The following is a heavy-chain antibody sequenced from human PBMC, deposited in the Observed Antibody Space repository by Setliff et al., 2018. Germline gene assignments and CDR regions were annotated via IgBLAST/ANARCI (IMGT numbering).Heavy chain of an antibody. J-gene: IGHJ4*02. V-gene: IGHV4-34*01. CDR2: INQSGST. D-gene: IGHD3-16*02. CDR3: ARGPSAEDYVWGTYRLDY. Sequence: SETLSLTCDVFGGSFGDYCWSWIRQPPGKGLEWIGEINQSGSTNYNPSLETRVSISVDTSKNQFSLKVRSVTAADTAVYYCARGPSAEDYVWGTYRLDYWGQGTLGTAPQ. CDR1: GGSFGDYC.